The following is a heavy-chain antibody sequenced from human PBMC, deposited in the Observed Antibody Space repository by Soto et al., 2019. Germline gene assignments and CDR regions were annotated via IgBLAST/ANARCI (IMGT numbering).Heavy chain of an antibody. CDR3: ARSIVVVTALDY. Sequence: ASVKLSCKARGYTFTSYAMHWVRQAPGQRLEWMGWINAGNGNTKYSQKFQGRVTITRDTSASTAYMELSSLRSEDTAVYYCARSIVVVTALDYWGQGTLVTVSS. D-gene: IGHD2-21*02. J-gene: IGHJ4*02. CDR1: GYTFTSYA. V-gene: IGHV1-3*01. CDR2: INAGNGNT.